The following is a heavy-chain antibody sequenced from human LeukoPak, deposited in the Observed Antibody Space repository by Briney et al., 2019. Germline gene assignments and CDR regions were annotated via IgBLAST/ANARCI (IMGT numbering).Heavy chain of an antibody. V-gene: IGHV5-10-1*04. CDR3: ARHTSVPAALYY. J-gene: IGHJ4*02. CDR1: GYSFTSYW. Sequence: GESRRISCKGSGYSFTSYWISWVRQMPGKGLEWMGRIDPSDSYTNYSPSFQGQVTISADKSISTAYLHWSSLKASDTAMYYCARHTSVPAALYYWGQGTLVTVFS. D-gene: IGHD2-2*01. CDR2: IDPSDSYT.